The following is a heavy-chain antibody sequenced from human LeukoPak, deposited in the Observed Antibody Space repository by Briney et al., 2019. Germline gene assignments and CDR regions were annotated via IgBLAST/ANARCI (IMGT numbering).Heavy chain of an antibody. CDR2: ISGGGDSI. Sequence: GGSLRLSCAASGFTFSSYAMTWVRQAPGKGPELVSVISGGGDSIYYADSVGGRFTISRDNSKNTLYLQMNSLRAEDTALYYCAKEAPFILFDPWGQGTLVTVSS. D-gene: IGHD2-21*01. V-gene: IGHV3-23*01. CDR3: AKEAPFILFDP. J-gene: IGHJ5*02. CDR1: GFTFSSYA.